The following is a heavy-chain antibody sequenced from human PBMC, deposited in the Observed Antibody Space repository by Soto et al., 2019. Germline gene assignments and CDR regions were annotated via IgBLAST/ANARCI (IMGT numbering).Heavy chain of an antibody. CDR2: ISGSGGST. V-gene: IGHV3-23*01. CDR1: GFTFSSYA. J-gene: IGHJ5*02. D-gene: IGHD3-10*01. CDR3: AKGPKLLWTPNWFDP. Sequence: GGSLQLSGTASGFTFSSYAMSWVRQAPGKGLEWVSAISGSGGSTYYADSVKGRFTISRDNSKNTLYLQMNSLRAEDTAVYYCAKGPKLLWTPNWFDPWGQGTLVTVSS.